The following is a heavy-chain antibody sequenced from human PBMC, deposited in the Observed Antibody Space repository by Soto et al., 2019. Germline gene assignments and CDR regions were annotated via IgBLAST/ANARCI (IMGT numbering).Heavy chain of an antibody. CDR2: IYYSGST. CDR3: ARWTTVTTYYYYGMDV. D-gene: IGHD4-17*01. Sequence: QVQLQESGPGLVKPSETLSLTCTVSGGSISSYYWSWIRQPPGKGLEWIGYIYYSGSTNYNPSLKSRVTISLDTSKNQFSLKLSSVTAADTAVYYCARWTTVTTYYYYGMDVWGQGTTVTVSS. J-gene: IGHJ6*02. CDR1: GGSISSYY. V-gene: IGHV4-59*01.